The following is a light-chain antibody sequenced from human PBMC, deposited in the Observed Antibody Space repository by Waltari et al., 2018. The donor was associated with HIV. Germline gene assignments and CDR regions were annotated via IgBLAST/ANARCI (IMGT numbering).Light chain of an antibody. Sequence: QSALTQPRSVSGSPGQSVTISCPGTSSDVGDNNYVSWYQHHPGKAPNLIIYDVSKRPSGVPDRFSGSKSGNTVSLTISGLQAEDEGDYYYCSYVGGYTFVFGGGTKLTVL. CDR1: SSDVGDNNY. J-gene: IGLJ3*02. CDR2: DVS. V-gene: IGLV2-11*01. CDR3: CSYVGGYTFV.